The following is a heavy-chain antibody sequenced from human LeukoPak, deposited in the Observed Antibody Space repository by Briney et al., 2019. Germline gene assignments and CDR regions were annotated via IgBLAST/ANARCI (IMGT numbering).Heavy chain of an antibody. Sequence: GGSLRLSCAVSGFTVSSNYMSWVRQAPGKGLEWVSAISGSGGSTYYADSVKGRFTISRDNSKNTLYLQMNSLRAEDTAVYYCAKDGDLEWLLSLFDYWGQGTLVTVSS. J-gene: IGHJ4*02. CDR1: GFTVSSNY. CDR3: AKDGDLEWLLSLFDY. CDR2: ISGSGGST. D-gene: IGHD3-3*01. V-gene: IGHV3-23*01.